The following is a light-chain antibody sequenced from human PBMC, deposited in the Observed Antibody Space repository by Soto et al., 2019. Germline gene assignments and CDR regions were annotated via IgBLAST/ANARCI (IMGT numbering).Light chain of an antibody. CDR2: DVN. V-gene: IGLV2-14*03. CDR1: SSDVGSSNY. Sequence: QSALTQPASVSGSPGQSITISCTGTSSDVGSSNYVSWYQHHPGKAPKLMIYDVNNRPSGVSNRFSASKSGNTASLTISGLQAEDDADYYCSSYTSSSTLVVFGGGTKVTVL. J-gene: IGLJ2*01. CDR3: SSYTSSSTLVV.